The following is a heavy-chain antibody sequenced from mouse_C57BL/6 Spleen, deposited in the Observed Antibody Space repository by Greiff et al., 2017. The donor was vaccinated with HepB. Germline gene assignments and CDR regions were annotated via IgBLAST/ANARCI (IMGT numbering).Heavy chain of an antibody. CDR3: ARLGYDYDLWAMDY. Sequence: EVQLQQSGPELVKPGASVKISCKASGYSFTGYYMNWVKQSPEKSLEWIGEINPSTGGTTYNQKFKAKATLTVDKSSSTAYMQLKSLTSEDSAVYYCARLGYDYDLWAMDYWGQGTSVTVSS. J-gene: IGHJ4*01. CDR1: GYSFTGYY. V-gene: IGHV1-42*01. CDR2: INPSTGGT. D-gene: IGHD2-4*01.